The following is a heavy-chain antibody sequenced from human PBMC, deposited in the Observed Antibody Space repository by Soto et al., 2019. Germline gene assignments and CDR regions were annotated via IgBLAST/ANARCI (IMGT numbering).Heavy chain of an antibody. D-gene: IGHD5-18*01. Sequence: PSETLSLTCTVSGGSISSGGYYWSWIRQHPGKGLEWIGYIYYSGSTYYNPSLKSRVTISVGTSKNQFSLKLSSVTAADTAVYYCARVDTAMTEYYYGMDVWGQGTTITVSS. J-gene: IGHJ6*02. CDR1: GGSISSGGYY. CDR2: IYYSGST. V-gene: IGHV4-31*03. CDR3: ARVDTAMTEYYYGMDV.